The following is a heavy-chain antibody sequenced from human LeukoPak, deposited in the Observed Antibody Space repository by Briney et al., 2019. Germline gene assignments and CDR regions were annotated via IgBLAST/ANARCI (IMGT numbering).Heavy chain of an antibody. CDR3: ARDGEYYYDSSGYPSPYYFDY. V-gene: IGHV3-66*01. J-gene: IGHJ4*02. Sequence: GGSLRLSCAASGFTVSSNYMSWVRQAPGKGLEWVSVIYSGGSTYYADSVKGRFTISRDNSKNTLYLQMNSLRAEDTAVYYCARDGEYYYDSSGYPSPYYFDYWGQGTLVTVSS. CDR1: GFTVSSNY. CDR2: IYSGGST. D-gene: IGHD3-22*01.